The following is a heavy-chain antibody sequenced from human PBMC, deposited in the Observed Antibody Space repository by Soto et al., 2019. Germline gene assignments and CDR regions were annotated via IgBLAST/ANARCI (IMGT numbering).Heavy chain of an antibody. V-gene: IGHV4-34*01. CDR1: GGSFSGYY. CDR3: AKPRGSGWYYFDY. Sequence: SETLSLTCAVYGGSFSGYYWSWIRQPPGKGLEWIGEINHSGSTNYNPSLKSRVTISVDTSKNRFSLKLSSVTAEDTAVYYCAKPRGSGWYYFDYWGQGTLVTVSS. D-gene: IGHD6-19*01. J-gene: IGHJ4*02. CDR2: INHSGST.